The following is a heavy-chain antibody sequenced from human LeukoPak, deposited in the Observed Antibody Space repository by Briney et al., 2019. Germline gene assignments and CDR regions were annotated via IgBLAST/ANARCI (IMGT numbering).Heavy chain of an antibody. CDR2: IYYSGST. CDR3: ASGSGWAYYFDY. J-gene: IGHJ4*02. D-gene: IGHD6-19*01. Sequence: SETLSLTCAVYGGSFSGYYWSWIRQPPGKGLEWIGYIYYSGSTNYNPSLKSRVTISVDTSKNQFSLKLSSVTAAATAVYYCASGSGWAYYFDYWGQGTLVTVSS. CDR1: GGSFSGYY. V-gene: IGHV4-59*08.